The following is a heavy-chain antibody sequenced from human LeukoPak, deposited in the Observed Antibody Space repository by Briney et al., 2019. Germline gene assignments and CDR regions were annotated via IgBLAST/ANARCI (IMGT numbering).Heavy chain of an antibody. CDR3: ARANYYDSTGYLPVVYPSDF. D-gene: IGHD3-22*01. Sequence: SETLSLTCTVSGASIRSSGYYWSWIRQDPAKGLEWIGYIYHSGNTYYSPSLKSRVTISLDTSKNQFSLKLRSVTAADTAVYYCARANYYDSTGYLPVVYPSDFWGQGTLVTVSS. V-gene: IGHV4-31*03. J-gene: IGHJ4*02. CDR1: GASIRSSGYY. CDR2: IYHSGNT.